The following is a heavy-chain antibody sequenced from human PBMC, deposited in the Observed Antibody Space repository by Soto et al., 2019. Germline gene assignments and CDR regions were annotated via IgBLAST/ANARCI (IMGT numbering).Heavy chain of an antibody. V-gene: IGHV4-39*01. CDR2: IYYRGVT. Sequence: SETLSLTCTVSGGSISSSSYYWGWIRQPPGKGLEWIGNIYYRGVTYYNPSLKSRVAISVDTSKNQFSLKLSSVTAADTAVYYCARYFDYLYHFDYWGQGTVVTVSS. J-gene: IGHJ4*02. CDR1: GGSISSSSYY. CDR3: ARYFDYLYHFDY. D-gene: IGHD3-9*01.